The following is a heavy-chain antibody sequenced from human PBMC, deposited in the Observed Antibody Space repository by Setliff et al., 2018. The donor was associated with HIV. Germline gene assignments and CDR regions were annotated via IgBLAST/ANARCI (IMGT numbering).Heavy chain of an antibody. D-gene: IGHD6-19*01. CDR2: ISSSSSTI. J-gene: IGHJ3*02. V-gene: IGHV3-48*01. CDR1: GFTFSSYS. Sequence: GGSLRLSCAASGFTFSSYSMNWVRQAPGKGLEWVSYISSSSSTIYYADSVKGRFTISRDNAKNSLYLQMNSLRAEDTAVYYCASDLYSSGWRWGAFDIWGQGTMVTVS. CDR3: ASDLYSSGWRWGAFDI.